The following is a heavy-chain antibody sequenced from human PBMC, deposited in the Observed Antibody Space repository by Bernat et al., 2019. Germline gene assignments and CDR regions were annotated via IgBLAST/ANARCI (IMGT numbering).Heavy chain of an antibody. CDR3: ANRDYNFWSGYFH. Sequence: EVQLLESGGGLVQPGGSLRLSCAASGFTFSSYAMSWVRQAPGKGLEWVSTISGSGGITHYADSVKGRFTISRDKYKNTLYLQMNSLRAEDTALYYCANRDYNFWSGYFHWGQGTLVTVSS. CDR1: GFTFSSYA. V-gene: IGHV3-23*01. J-gene: IGHJ4*02. D-gene: IGHD3-3*01. CDR2: ISGSGGIT.